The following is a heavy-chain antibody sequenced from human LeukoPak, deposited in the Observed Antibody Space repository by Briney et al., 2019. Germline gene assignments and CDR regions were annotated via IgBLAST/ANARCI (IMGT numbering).Heavy chain of an antibody. CDR3: ARERGRGRDSPWFDY. D-gene: IGHD1-26*01. CDR2: IYSDGST. V-gene: IGHV3-53*01. CDR1: GFMFSSNW. Sequence: GGSLRLSCAASGFMFSSNWMSWVRLAPGKGLEWVSVIYSDGSTYYADSVKGRFTISRDNSKNTLDLQMTGLRAEDTAVYYCARERGRGRDSPWFDYWGQGTLVTVSS. J-gene: IGHJ4*02.